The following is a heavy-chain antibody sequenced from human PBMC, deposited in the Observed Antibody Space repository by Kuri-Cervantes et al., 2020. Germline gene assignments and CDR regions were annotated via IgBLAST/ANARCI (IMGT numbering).Heavy chain of an antibody. J-gene: IGHJ6*02. CDR3: ARRRASASYGMDV. CDR2: ISYDGSNK. V-gene: IGHV3-30*03. CDR1: GFTFSSYG. Sequence: GESLKISCAASGFTFSSYGMHWVRQAPGKGLEWVAVISYDGSNKYYADSVKGRFTISRDNSKNTLYLQMNSLRVEDTAVYYCARRRASASYGMDVWGQGTTVTVSS.